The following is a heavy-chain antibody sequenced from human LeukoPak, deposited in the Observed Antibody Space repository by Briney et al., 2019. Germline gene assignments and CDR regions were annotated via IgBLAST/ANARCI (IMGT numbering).Heavy chain of an antibody. CDR3: ARVPTPYSSSWPPDY. CDR2: INPSGGST. J-gene: IGHJ4*02. Sequence: ASVKVSCKASGYTFTSYYMHWVRQAPGQGLEWMGIINPSGGSTSYAQKFQGRVTMTRDTSTSTVYMELSSLRSEDTAVYYCARVPTPYSSSWPPDYWGQGTLVTASS. V-gene: IGHV1-46*01. CDR1: GYTFTSYY. D-gene: IGHD6-13*01.